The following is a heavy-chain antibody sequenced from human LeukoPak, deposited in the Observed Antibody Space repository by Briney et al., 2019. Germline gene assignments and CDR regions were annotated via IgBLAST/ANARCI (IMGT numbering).Heavy chain of an antibody. CDR1: GFTFSSYA. CDR2: ISGSGGST. V-gene: IGHV3-23*01. D-gene: IGHD3-3*01. Sequence: VGSLRLSCAASGFTFSSYATSWVRQAPGKGLEWISAISGSGGSTYYADSVKGRFTISRDNSKNTLYLQMNSLRAEDTAVYYCAKGSIFGVVITDDYWGQGTLVTVSS. J-gene: IGHJ4*02. CDR3: AKGSIFGVVITDDY.